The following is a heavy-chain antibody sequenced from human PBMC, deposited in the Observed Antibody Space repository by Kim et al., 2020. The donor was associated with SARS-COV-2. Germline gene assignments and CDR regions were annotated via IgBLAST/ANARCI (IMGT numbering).Heavy chain of an antibody. J-gene: IGHJ3*02. CDR3: AREPTDYYGSGSYYKTPPDAFDI. V-gene: IGHV3-66*01. CDR1: GFTVSSNY. CDR2: IYSGGST. D-gene: IGHD3-10*01. Sequence: GGSLRLSCAASGFTVSSNYMSWVRQAPGKGLEWVSVIYSGGSTYYADSVKGRFTISRDNSKNTLYLQMNSLRAEDTAVYYCAREPTDYYGSGSYYKTPPDAFDIWGQGTMVTVSS.